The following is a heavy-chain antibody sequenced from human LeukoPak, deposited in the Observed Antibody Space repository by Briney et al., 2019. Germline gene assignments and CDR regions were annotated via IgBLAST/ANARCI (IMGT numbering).Heavy chain of an antibody. D-gene: IGHD1-20*01. CDR3: VTYAY. Sequence: GGSLRLSCAASGFTFSDNYLSLIRQAPGKGLEWISYISPSGSAIYYADSVKGRFAISRDNAKNSLYLQMNSLRAEDTALYHCVTYAYWGQGTLVTVSS. CDR2: ISPSGSAI. J-gene: IGHJ4*01. CDR1: GFTFSDNY. V-gene: IGHV3-11*04.